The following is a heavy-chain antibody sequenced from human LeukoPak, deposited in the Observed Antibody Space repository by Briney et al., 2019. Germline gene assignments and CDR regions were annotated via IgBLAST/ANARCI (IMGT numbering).Heavy chain of an antibody. J-gene: IGHJ4*02. CDR1: GFTFSDYS. CDR2: ISRNSGYI. V-gene: IGHV3-21*01. CDR3: ARAASRSYYYFDY. D-gene: IGHD2-21*01. Sequence: KPGGPLRLSCAASGFTFSDYSMNWVRQAPGKGLKWVSSISRNSGYIYDADSVKGRFTISRDNAKNSLYLQMNSLRAEDTAVYYCARAASRSYYYFDYWGQGALVTVSS.